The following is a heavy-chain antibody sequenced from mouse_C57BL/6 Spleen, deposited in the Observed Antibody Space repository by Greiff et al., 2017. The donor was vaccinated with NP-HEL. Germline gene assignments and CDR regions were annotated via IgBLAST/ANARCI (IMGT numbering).Heavy chain of an antibody. Sequence: VKLVESGPGLVQPSQSLSITCTVSGFSLTSYGVHWVRQPPGKGLEWLGVIWSGGSTDYNAAFISRLSIRKDNSKSQVFFKMNSLQADDTAIYYCAKGDYYGSNYFDYWGQGTTLTVSS. D-gene: IGHD1-1*01. V-gene: IGHV2-4*01. J-gene: IGHJ2*01. CDR1: GFSLTSYG. CDR3: AKGDYYGSNYFDY. CDR2: IWSGGST.